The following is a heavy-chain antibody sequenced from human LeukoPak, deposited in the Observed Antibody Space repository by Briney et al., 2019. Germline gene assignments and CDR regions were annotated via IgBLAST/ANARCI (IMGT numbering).Heavy chain of an antibody. J-gene: IGHJ6*02. CDR2: ISGSGSDL. D-gene: IGHD3-22*01. CDR3: ARSIGSYYTMDV. V-gene: IGHV3-11*01. Sequence: PGGSLRFSCIAYGFTFSDYYMNWIRQAPGRGLEWVSYISGSGSDLYYADSVKGRFTISRDNAKNSLYLQMNSLRAEDTAVYYCARSIGSYYTMDVWGQGTTVTVSS. CDR1: GFTFSDYY.